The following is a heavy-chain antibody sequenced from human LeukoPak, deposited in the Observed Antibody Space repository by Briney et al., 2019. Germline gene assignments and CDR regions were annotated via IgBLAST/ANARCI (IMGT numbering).Heavy chain of an antibody. CDR1: GYSISSGYY. CDR3: ATRISGYDSYYFDY. Sequence: SETLSLTCGVSGYSISSGYYWGWIRQPPGKGLEWIGSIYHSGSTYYNPPLKSRVTISVDTSKNQFSLKLSSVTAADTAVYYCATRISGYDSYYFDYWGQGTLVTVSS. D-gene: IGHD5-12*01. J-gene: IGHJ4*02. CDR2: IYHSGST. V-gene: IGHV4-38-2*01.